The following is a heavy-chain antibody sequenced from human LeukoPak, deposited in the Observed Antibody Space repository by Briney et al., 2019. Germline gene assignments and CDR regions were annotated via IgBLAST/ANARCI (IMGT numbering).Heavy chain of an antibody. Sequence: GGSLRLSCAASGFTFSSYGMSWVRQAPGKGLEWVSAISGSGGNTYYADSVKGRFTISRDNSKNTLYLQMSSLRAEDTAVYYCAKDQGYSGSYYLVYWGQGTLVTVSS. J-gene: IGHJ4*02. CDR3: AKDQGYSGSYYLVY. D-gene: IGHD1-26*01. CDR1: GFTFSSYG. V-gene: IGHV3-23*01. CDR2: ISGSGGNT.